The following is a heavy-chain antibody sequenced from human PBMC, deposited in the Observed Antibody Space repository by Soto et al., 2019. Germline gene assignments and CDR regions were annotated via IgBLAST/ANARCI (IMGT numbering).Heavy chain of an antibody. Sequence: SVKVSCKASGYTFTGYYMHWVRQAPGQGLEWMGWINPNSGGTNYAQKFQGRVTMNRDTSISTAYMELSRLRSDDTAVYYCARTPRIAAGQHREDGYYYGLDVWG. CDR1: GYTFTGYY. V-gene: IGHV1-2*02. CDR3: ARTPRIAAGQHREDGYYYGLDV. CDR2: INPNSGGT. D-gene: IGHD6-13*01. J-gene: IGHJ6*02.